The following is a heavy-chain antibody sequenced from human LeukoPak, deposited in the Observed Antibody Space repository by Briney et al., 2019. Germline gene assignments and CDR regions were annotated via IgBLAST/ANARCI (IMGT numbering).Heavy chain of an antibody. CDR1: GFTFGDYE. V-gene: IGHV3-7*01. D-gene: IGHD6-19*01. Sequence: GGSLRLSCTTSGFTFGDYEMSWVRQAPGKGLEWVANIKQDGSEEYYVDSVKGRFTISRDNAKNSLYLQMNSLRAEDTAVYYCARLRSVAGFDYWGQGTLVTVSS. J-gene: IGHJ4*02. CDR2: IKQDGSEE. CDR3: ARLRSVAGFDY.